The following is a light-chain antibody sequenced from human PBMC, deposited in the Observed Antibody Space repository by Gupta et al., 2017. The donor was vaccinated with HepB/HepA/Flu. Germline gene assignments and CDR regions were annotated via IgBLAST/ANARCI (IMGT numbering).Light chain of an antibody. J-gene: IGLJ3*02. V-gene: IGLV1-40*01. CDR1: SSNIGAYYD. Sequence: SVLTQPPSVSWAPGQRITISCTGNSSNIGAYYDVHWYQQLPGKAPKLVINGNTNRPSGVSDRFSAARSGTSASLAITGLQTEDEADYYCQTVDRSLSGEVSGGGTKVTVL. CDR3: QTVDRSLSGEV. CDR2: GNT.